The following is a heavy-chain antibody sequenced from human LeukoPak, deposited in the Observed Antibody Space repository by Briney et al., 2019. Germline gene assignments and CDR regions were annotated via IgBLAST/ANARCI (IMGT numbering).Heavy chain of an antibody. CDR3: AKWYSGSYSAFDY. V-gene: IGHV3-23*01. CDR1: GFTFSSYA. D-gene: IGHD1-26*01. CDR2: FSGSGGST. Sequence: GGSLRLSCAASGFTFSSYAMSWVRQAPGKGLEWVPSFSGSGGSTYYADSVKGRFTISRDNSKNTLYLQMNSLRAEDTAVYYCAKWYSGSYSAFDYWGQGTLVTVSS. J-gene: IGHJ4*02.